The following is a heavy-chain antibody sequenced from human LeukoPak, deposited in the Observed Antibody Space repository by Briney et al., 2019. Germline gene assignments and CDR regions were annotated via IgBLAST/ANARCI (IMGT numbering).Heavy chain of an antibody. Sequence: GGSLRLSCAASGFTFSNSWMSWVRQVPGKGLEWVANIKQDGSEKYYVDSVKGRFTISRDNVKNSLYLQMNSLRAEDTAVYYCVSSHYYDTSGYSKNFDYWGQGTLVTVSS. CDR2: IKQDGSEK. J-gene: IGHJ4*02. CDR3: VSSHYYDTSGYSKNFDY. V-gene: IGHV3-7*01. D-gene: IGHD3-22*01. CDR1: GFTFSNSW.